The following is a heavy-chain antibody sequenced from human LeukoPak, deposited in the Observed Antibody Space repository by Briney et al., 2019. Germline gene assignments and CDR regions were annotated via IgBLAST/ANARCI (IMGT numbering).Heavy chain of an antibody. CDR1: GFTFSSYS. CDR2: IKQDGSEK. D-gene: IGHD3-9*01. J-gene: IGHJ6*02. V-gene: IGHV3-7*01. Sequence: GGSLRLSCAASGFTFSSYSMNWVRQAPGKGLEWVANIKQDGSEKYYVDSVKGRFTISRDNAKNSLYLQMNSLRAEDTAVYYCARDLTPYGMDVWGQGTTVTVSS. CDR3: ARDLTPYGMDV.